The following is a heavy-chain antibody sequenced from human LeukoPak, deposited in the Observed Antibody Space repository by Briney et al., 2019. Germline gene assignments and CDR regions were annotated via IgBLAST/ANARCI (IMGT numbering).Heavy chain of an antibody. Sequence: GGSLRLSCSASGFTFSSYAMRWVRQAPGKGLEYVSAISSNGGSTYYADSVKGRFTISRDNSKNTLYLQMSSLRAEDTAVYYCVKVQIAEENDYWGQGTLVTVSS. CDR2: ISSNGGST. V-gene: IGHV3-64D*06. D-gene: IGHD6-13*01. CDR3: VKVQIAEENDY. J-gene: IGHJ4*02. CDR1: GFTFSSYA.